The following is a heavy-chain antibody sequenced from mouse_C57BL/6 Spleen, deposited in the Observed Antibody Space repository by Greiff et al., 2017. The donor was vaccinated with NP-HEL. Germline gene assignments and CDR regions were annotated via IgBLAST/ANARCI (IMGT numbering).Heavy chain of an antibody. D-gene: IGHD1-1*01. CDR2: IYPGDGDT. V-gene: IGHV1-80*01. CDR3: ARPPTDYYGSSYGFAY. J-gene: IGHJ3*01. CDR1: GYAFSSYW. Sequence: QVQLQQSGAELVKPGASVKISCKASGYAFSSYWMNWVKQRPGKGLEWIGQIYPGDGDTNYNGKFKGKATLTADKSSSTAYMQLSSLTSEDSAVYFCARPPTDYYGSSYGFAYWGQGTLVTVSA.